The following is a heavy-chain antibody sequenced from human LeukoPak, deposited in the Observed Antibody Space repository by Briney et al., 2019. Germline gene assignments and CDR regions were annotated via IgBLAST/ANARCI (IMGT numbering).Heavy chain of an antibody. CDR3: ARRGYSSSWYYFDY. D-gene: IGHD6-13*01. CDR2: IYYSGST. V-gene: IGHV4-59*08. J-gene: IGHJ4*02. CDR1: GGSISSYY. Sequence: SETLSLTCTVSGGSISSYYWSWIRQPPGKGLESIGYIYYSGSTNYNPSLKSRVTISVDTSKNQFSLKLSSVTAADTAVYYCARRGYSSSWYYFDYWGQGTLVTVSS.